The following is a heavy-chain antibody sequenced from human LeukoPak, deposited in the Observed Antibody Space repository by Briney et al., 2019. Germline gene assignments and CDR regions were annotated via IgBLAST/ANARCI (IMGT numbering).Heavy chain of an antibody. Sequence: RGSLRLSCSVSGLTFYTYAMSWVRQAPGKGLEWVSAISGRDGRTYYTDSVKGRFTISRENSKNTLYLQMNSLRAEDTAVYYCARLQQAVAGLGGWFDPWGQGTLVTVSS. CDR3: ARLQQAVAGLGGWFDP. V-gene: IGHV3-23*01. J-gene: IGHJ5*02. D-gene: IGHD6-19*01. CDR2: ISGRDGRT. CDR1: GLTFYTYA.